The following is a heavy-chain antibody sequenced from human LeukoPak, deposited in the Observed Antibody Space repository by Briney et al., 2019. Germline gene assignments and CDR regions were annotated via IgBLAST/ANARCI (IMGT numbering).Heavy chain of an antibody. J-gene: IGHJ4*02. CDR1: GGSISSGSYY. D-gene: IGHD6-6*01. CDR3: ARDLKLYYFDY. CDR2: IHTSGST. V-gene: IGHV4-61*02. Sequence: SQTLSLTCTVSGGSISSGSYYWSWIRQPAGKGLEWIGRIHTSGSTNQNPSLKSRVTISVDTSKNQFFLKLSSVTAADTAVYYCARDLKLYYFDYWGQGTLVTVSS.